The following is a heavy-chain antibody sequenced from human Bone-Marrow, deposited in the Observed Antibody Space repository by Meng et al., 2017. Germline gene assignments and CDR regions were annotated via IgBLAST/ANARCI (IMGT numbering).Heavy chain of an antibody. CDR3: TRDQFYYDSSGFDVDY. J-gene: IGHJ4*02. D-gene: IGHD3-22*01. Sequence: GESLKISCVASGFTFRSYWMSWVRQAPGKGLEWVANIKQDGSEKYYVDSVKVRFTISRDNAKNSLYLQMNSLRADDTAVYFCTRDQFYYDSSGFDVDYWGQGTLVTVSS. V-gene: IGHV3-7*01. CDR1: GFTFRSYW. CDR2: IKQDGSEK.